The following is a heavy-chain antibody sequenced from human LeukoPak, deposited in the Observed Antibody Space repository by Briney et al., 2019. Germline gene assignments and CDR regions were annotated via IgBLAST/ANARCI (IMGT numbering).Heavy chain of an antibody. J-gene: IGHJ3*02. CDR3: ARYIAVQGFDI. CDR2: ISSSSSIV. V-gene: IGHV3-48*01. D-gene: IGHD6-19*01. Sequence: PGGSLKLSCAASGFTFSSYSMNWVRQAPGKGLEWVSYISSSSSIVYYADSVKGRFTISRDNAKNSLNLQMNSLRAEDTAVYYCARYIAVQGFDIWGQGTMVTVSS. CDR1: GFTFSSYS.